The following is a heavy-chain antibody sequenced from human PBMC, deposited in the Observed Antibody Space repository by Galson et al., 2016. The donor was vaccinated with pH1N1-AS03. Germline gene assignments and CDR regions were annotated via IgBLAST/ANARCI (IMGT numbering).Heavy chain of an antibody. J-gene: IGHJ4*02. Sequence: PALVKPTQTLTLTCSFSGFSLGTTRVGLAWIRQPPGEALEWPSPVHYVCVDPLSPSLTARLAITKDTSKNQVVLTMTNMGTADTGTYFCTQTSGYDFDFWGQGAPVTVS. V-gene: IGHV2-5*02. CDR2: VHYVCVD. CDR3: TQTSGYDFDF. CDR1: GFSLGTTRVG. D-gene: IGHD5-12*01.